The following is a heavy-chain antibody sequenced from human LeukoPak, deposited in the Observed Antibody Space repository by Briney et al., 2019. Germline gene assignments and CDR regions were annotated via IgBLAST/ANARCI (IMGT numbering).Heavy chain of an antibody. J-gene: IGHJ4*02. V-gene: IGHV1-69*05. CDR3: ATGGSYQSLPFDY. Sequence: SVKVSCQASRGTFSRYAIGWVRQAPGQGLEWMGGIFPIYRTAHYAQKFQGRVTITTDESTSTAYMELNSLRSEDTAVYYCATGGSYQSLPFDYWGQGTLVTVSS. D-gene: IGHD1-26*01. CDR2: IFPIYRTA. CDR1: RGTFSRYA.